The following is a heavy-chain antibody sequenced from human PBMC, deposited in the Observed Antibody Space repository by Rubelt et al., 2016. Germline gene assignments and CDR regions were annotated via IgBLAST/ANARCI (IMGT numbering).Heavy chain of an antibody. CDR1: GDSIRKYY. V-gene: IGHV4-59*01. CDR3: ARGPATAYGNLDY. J-gene: IGHJ4*02. CDR2: VFYSGST. D-gene: IGHD6-13*01. Sequence: QVQLQGSGPGLVKPSETLSLTCTVSGDSIRKYYWSWIRQPPGKGPDGIGYVFYSGSTNYNPSLKSRVTISIDTSTSQFSLRLTSMTAADTAVYYCARGPATAYGNLDYWGQGTLVTVSS.